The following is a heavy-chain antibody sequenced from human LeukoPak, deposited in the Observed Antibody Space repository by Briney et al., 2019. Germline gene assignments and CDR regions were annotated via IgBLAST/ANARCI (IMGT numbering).Heavy chain of an antibody. J-gene: IGHJ4*02. CDR2: FDPEDGET. CDR3: ATDPNYYGSGSLDY. CDR1: GYTLTELS. D-gene: IGHD3-10*01. Sequence: ASVKVSCKVSGYTLTELSMHWVRQAPGKGLEWMGSFDPEDGETIYAQKFQGRVTMTEDTSTDTVYMELSSLRSEDTAVYYCATDPNYYGSGSLDYWGQGTLVTVSS. V-gene: IGHV1-24*01.